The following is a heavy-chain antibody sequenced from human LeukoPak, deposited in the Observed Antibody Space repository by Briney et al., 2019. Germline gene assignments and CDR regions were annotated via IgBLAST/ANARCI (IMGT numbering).Heavy chain of an antibody. Sequence: SETLSLTCTVSGDSISYYYWSWIRQPAGKGLEWIGRIYSSGSTNYNPSLKSRVTISVDKSKNQFSLKLSSVTAADTAVYYCARGSKWFGEGINWFDPWGQGTLVTVSS. D-gene: IGHD3-10*01. CDR2: IYSSGST. V-gene: IGHV4-4*07. CDR3: ARGSKWFGEGINWFDP. CDR1: GDSISYYY. J-gene: IGHJ5*02.